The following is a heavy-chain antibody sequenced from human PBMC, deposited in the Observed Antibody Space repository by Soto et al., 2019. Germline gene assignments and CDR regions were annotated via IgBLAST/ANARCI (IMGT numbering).Heavy chain of an antibody. D-gene: IGHD1-26*01. J-gene: IGHJ1*01. CDR1: GGSISSSSYY. Sequence: SETLSLTCTVSGGSISSSSYYWGWIRQPPGKGMEWIGSIYYSGSTYYNPSLKSRVTISVDTSKNEFSLKLSSVTAADTAVYYCASLKDAYYEAHFRHWGQGTLVTVSS. CDR3: ASLKDAYYEAHFRH. CDR2: IYYSGST. V-gene: IGHV4-39*01.